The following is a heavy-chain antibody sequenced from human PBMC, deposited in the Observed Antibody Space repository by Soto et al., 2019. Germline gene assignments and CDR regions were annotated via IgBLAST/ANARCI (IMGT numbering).Heavy chain of an antibody. CDR1: GFTFSSYA. Sequence: GGSLRLSCAASGFTFSSYAMSWVRQAPGKGLEWVSAISGSGGSTYYADSVKGRFTISRDNSKNTLYLQMNSLRAEDTAVYYCAKEYGYDSSGYYHDAFDIWGQGTMVTVSS. D-gene: IGHD3-22*01. CDR3: AKEYGYDSSGYYHDAFDI. CDR2: ISGSGGST. V-gene: IGHV3-23*01. J-gene: IGHJ3*02.